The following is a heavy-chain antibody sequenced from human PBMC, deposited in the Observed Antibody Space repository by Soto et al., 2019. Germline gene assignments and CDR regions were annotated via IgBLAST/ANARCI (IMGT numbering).Heavy chain of an antibody. Sequence: QVQLQQWGAGLLKPSETLSLTCAVYGGSFSGYYWSWIRQPPGKGLEWIGEINHSGSTNYNPSLKSRVTISVDTSKNQFSLKLRSVTAADTAVYYCARGLKYDFWSGYATYYYYYYMDVWGKGTTVTVSS. D-gene: IGHD3-3*01. J-gene: IGHJ6*03. CDR3: ARGLKYDFWSGYATYYYYYYMDV. CDR2: INHSGST. CDR1: GGSFSGYY. V-gene: IGHV4-34*01.